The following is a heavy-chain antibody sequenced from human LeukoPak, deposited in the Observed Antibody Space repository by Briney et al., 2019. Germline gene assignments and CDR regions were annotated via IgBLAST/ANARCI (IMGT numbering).Heavy chain of an antibody. D-gene: IGHD3-10*01. CDR3: TSSGGGTPAAGDF. CDR2: IYHSGST. V-gene: IGHV4-38-2*02. CDR1: GYSISSGYY. Sequence: SETLSLTCTVSGYSISSGYYWGWIRQPPGKGLEWIGSIYHSGSTYYNPSLKSRVTISVDTSKNQFSLKLSSVTAADTATYYCTSSGGGTPAAGDFWGQGILVAVSS. J-gene: IGHJ4*02.